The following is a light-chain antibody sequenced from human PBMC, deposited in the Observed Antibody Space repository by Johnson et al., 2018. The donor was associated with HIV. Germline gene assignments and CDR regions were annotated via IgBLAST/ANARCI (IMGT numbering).Light chain of an antibody. Sequence: QSVLTQPPSVSAAPGQKVTISCSGSSSNIGRNYVSWYQQLPGTAPKLLIFDNNKRPSGIPDRFSACKSGTSATLGITGLQTGDEADYYCGTWDSSLSAYVFGTWTKVTVL. CDR3: GTWDSSLSAYV. J-gene: IGLJ1*01. CDR2: DNN. CDR1: SSNIGRNY. V-gene: IGLV1-51*01.